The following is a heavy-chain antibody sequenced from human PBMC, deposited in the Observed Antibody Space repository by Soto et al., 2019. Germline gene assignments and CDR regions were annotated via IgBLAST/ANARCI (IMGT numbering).Heavy chain of an antibody. J-gene: IGHJ6*02. CDR2: IYYSGST. CDR3: ARHNWNGYYYYGLDV. CDR1: GGSINSYY. V-gene: IGHV4-59*01. Sequence: SETLSLTCTVSGGSINSYYWSWIRQPPGKGLEWIGYIYYSGSTNYNPSLKSRVTFSVDTSKNRFSLKLSSVTAADTAVYYCARHNWNGYYYYGLDVWGHGTTVTVYS. D-gene: IGHD1-20*01.